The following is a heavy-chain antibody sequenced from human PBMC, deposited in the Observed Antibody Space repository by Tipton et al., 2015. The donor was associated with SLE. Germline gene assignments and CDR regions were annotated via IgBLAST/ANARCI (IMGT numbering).Heavy chain of an antibody. D-gene: IGHD6-19*01. V-gene: IGHV3-53*01. Sequence: SLRLSCAASGFTVNSNYMSWVRQAPGKGLEWVSLIYSGGSTYYADSVMGRFSISRDNSKNTLCLQMNSLRAEDTAVYFCAKGSGWYEVDGMDVWGQGTTVTVSS. J-gene: IGHJ6*02. CDR2: IYSGGST. CDR3: AKGSGWYEVDGMDV. CDR1: GFTVNSNY.